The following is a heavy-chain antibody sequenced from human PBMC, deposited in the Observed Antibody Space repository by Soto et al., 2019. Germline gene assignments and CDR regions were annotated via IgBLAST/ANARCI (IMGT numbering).Heavy chain of an antibody. D-gene: IGHD3-16*02. V-gene: IGHV1-69*01. CDR3: ARSYDYVWGSYRYKEDAFDI. CDR1: GGTFSSYA. CDR2: IIPIFGTA. Sequence: QVQLVQSGAEVKKPGSSVKVSCKASGGTFSSYAISWVRQAPGQGLEWMGGIIPIFGTANYAQKFQGRVTITADESTSTGYMELGSLRSGDTAVYYCARSYDYVWGSYRYKEDAFDIWGQGTMVTVSS. J-gene: IGHJ3*02.